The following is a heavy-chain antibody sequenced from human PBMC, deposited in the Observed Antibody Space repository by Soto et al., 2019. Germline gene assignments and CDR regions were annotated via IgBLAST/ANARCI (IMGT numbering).Heavy chain of an antibody. J-gene: IGHJ4*02. V-gene: IGHV1-3*01. D-gene: IGHD6-19*01. CDR2: INAGNGNT. Sequence: GASVKVSCKASGYTFTNYAMQWVRQAPGQRLEWMGWINAGNGNTKYSQKFQGRVTITIDTSASTAYMELSSLRSEDTAIYYCARDLGGWPDYWGQGTLVTVSS. CDR3: ARDLGGWPDY. CDR1: GYTFTNYA.